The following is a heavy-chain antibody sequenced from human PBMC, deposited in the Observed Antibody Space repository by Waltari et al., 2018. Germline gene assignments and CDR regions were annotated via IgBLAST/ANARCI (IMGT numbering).Heavy chain of an antibody. Sequence: QVQLQESGPGLVKPSETLSLPCAVSGYSISSGYYWGWIRQPPGKGLEWIASIYHSGRTYYNPSLKSRVTISVDTSKNQFSLKLSSVTAADTAVYYCARHIAAAGIDYWGQGTLVTVSS. J-gene: IGHJ4*02. CDR1: GYSISSGYY. V-gene: IGHV4-38-2*01. CDR2: IYHSGRT. D-gene: IGHD6-13*01. CDR3: ARHIAAAGIDY.